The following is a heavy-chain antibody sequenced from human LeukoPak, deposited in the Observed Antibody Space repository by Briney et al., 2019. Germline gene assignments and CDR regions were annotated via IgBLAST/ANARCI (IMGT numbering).Heavy chain of an antibody. CDR3: ARGNSHSFDY. D-gene: IGHD4-4*01. V-gene: IGHV3-74*01. CDR1: GFSFSSYA. J-gene: IGHJ4*02. CDR2: INSDGSST. Sequence: AGGSLRLSCAASGFSFSSYAMIWVRQTPGKGPVWVSRINSDGSSTSYADSVKGRFTISRDNAKNTLYLQMNSLRAEDTAVYYCARGNSHSFDYWGKGALVTVSS.